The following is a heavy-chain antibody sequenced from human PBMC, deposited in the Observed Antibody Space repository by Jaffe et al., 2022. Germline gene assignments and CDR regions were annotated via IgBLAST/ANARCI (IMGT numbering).Heavy chain of an antibody. V-gene: IGHV3-43D*04. CDR3: AKERDRSILK. Sequence: EVQLVESGGAVVQPGGALRLSCAASGFTFDEYAMHWVRQAPGKGLEWVSLITWDGDSTFYADYVKGRFTISRDNRKNSLYLQMHSLRADDTALYYCAKERDRSILKWGQGTLVTVSS. CDR1: GFTFDEYA. CDR2: ITWDGDST. J-gene: IGHJ4*02. D-gene: IGHD3-3*01.